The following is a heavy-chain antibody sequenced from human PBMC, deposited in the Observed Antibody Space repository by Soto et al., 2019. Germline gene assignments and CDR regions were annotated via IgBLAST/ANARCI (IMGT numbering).Heavy chain of an antibody. Sequence: GGSLRLSCAASGFTFDDYAMHWVRQAPGKGLEWVSGISWNSGSIGYADSVKGRFTISRDNAKNSLYLQMNSLRAEDTALYYCAKSRSSPTRYYYYYMDVWGKGTTVTVSS. CDR3: AKSRSSPTRYYYYYMDV. CDR2: ISWNSGSI. D-gene: IGHD6-13*01. V-gene: IGHV3-9*01. J-gene: IGHJ6*03. CDR1: GFTFDDYA.